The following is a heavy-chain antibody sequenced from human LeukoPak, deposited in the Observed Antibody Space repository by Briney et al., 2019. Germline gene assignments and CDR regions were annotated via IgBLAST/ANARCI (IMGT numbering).Heavy chain of an antibody. J-gene: IGHJ5*02. CDR3: ARSATIAARGGHWFDP. CDR2: MNPNSGNT. V-gene: IGHV1-8*03. CDR1: GYTFTGYY. Sequence: ASVKVSCKASGYTFTGYYMHWVRQAPGQGLEWMGWMNPNSGNTGYAQKFQGRVTITRNTSISTAYMELSSLRSEDTAVYYCARSATIAARGGHWFDPWGQGTLVTVSS. D-gene: IGHD6-6*01.